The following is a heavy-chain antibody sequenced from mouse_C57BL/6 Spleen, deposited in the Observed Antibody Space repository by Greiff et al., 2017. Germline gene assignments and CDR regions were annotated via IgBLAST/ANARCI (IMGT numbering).Heavy chain of an antibody. CDR1: GSPFSDYG. D-gene: IGHD2-3*01. V-gene: IGHV5-17*01. Sequence: DVKLVESGGGLVKPGGSLKFSCAASGSPFSDYGMHWVRQAPEKGLEWVAYISSGSSTIYYADTVKGRFTISRDNAKNTLFLQMTSLRSEDTAMYYCARDGYYLDYWGQGTTLTVSS. CDR3: ARDGYYLDY. J-gene: IGHJ2*01. CDR2: ISSGSSTI.